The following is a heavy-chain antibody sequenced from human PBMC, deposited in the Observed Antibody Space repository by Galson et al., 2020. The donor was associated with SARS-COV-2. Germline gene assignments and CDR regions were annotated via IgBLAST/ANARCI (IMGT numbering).Heavy chain of an antibody. V-gene: IGHV4-34*01. Sequence: GESQASETLSLTCAVYGGSFSGYYWGWIPQPPGKGLEWIGEINPTGSINYNPSLKSRFTISKDTSKNQFSLRLRSVTAADTAMYFCARGSRDVTMILMIATTASYYFDFWGQGSLVTVSS. J-gene: IGHJ4*02. D-gene: IGHD3-22*01. CDR1: GGSFSGYY. CDR3: ARGSRDVTMILMIATTASYYFDF. CDR2: INPTGSI.